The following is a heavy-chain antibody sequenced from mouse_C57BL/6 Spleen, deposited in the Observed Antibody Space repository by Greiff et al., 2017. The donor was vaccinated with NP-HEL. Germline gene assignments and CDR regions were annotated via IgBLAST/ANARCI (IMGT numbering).Heavy chain of an antibody. J-gene: IGHJ3*01. V-gene: IGHV1-19*01. CDR3: ARGVHYDYEAWFAY. Sequence: EVQLQQSGPVLVKPGASVKMSCKASGYTFTDYYMNWVKQSHGKSLEWIGVINPYNGGTSYNQKFKGKATLTVDKSSSTAYMELNSLTSEDSAVYYCARGVHYDYEAWFAYWGLGTLVTVSA. CDR1: GYTFTDYY. CDR2: INPYNGGT. D-gene: IGHD2-4*01.